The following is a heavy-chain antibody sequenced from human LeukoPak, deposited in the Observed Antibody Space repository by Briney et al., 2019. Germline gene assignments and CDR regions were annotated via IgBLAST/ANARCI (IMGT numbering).Heavy chain of an antibody. D-gene: IGHD6-13*01. V-gene: IGHV3-15*01. Sequence: GGSLRLSCAASGFTFSNAWMSWVRQAPGKGLEWVGRIKSKTDGGTTDYAAPVKGRFTISGDDSKNTLYLQMNSLKTEDTAVYYCTTDTIAAAGLLKGDYFDYWGQGTLVTVSS. CDR2: IKSKTDGGTT. CDR3: TTDTIAAAGLLKGDYFDY. CDR1: GFTFSNAW. J-gene: IGHJ4*02.